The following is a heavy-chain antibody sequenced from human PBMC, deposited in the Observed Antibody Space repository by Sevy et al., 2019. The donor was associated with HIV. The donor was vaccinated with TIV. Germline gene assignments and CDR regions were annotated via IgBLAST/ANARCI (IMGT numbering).Heavy chain of an antibody. CDR2: IYPGDSDT. Sequence: GESLKISCKGSGYSFTSYWIGWVRQMPGKGLEWMGIIYPGDSDTRYSPSFQGQVPISADKSISTAYLQWSSLKASDTAMYYCAGGRITIFGVVIIGTPDAFDIWGQGTMVTVSS. J-gene: IGHJ3*02. V-gene: IGHV5-51*01. CDR1: GYSFTSYW. CDR3: AGGRITIFGVVIIGTPDAFDI. D-gene: IGHD3-3*01.